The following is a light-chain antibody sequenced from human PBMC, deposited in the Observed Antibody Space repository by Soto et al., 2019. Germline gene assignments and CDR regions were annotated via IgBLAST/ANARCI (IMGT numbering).Light chain of an antibody. J-gene: IGKJ1*01. CDR1: QRIRTS. CDR2: DAS. CDR3: QQYNSYSRT. Sequence: DIQMTQSPSSLSASIGDRVTITCRASQRIRTSLNWYQHKPGKAPKLLIYDASSLESGVPSRFSGSGSGTEFTLTISSLQPDDFATYYCQQYNSYSRTFGQGTKVDIK. V-gene: IGKV1-5*01.